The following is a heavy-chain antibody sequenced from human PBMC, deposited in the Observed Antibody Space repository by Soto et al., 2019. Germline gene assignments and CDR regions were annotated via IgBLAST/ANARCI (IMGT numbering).Heavy chain of an antibody. D-gene: IGHD3-3*01. Sequence: PGGSLRLSCAASGFTFSSYAMSWVRQAPGKGLEWVSAISGSGGSTYYADSVKGRFTISRDNSKNTLYLQMNSLRAEDTAVYYCAKDLEVAGYYGMDVWGQGTTVTVSS. CDR3: AKDLEVAGYYGMDV. J-gene: IGHJ6*02. V-gene: IGHV3-23*01. CDR2: ISGSGGST. CDR1: GFTFSSYA.